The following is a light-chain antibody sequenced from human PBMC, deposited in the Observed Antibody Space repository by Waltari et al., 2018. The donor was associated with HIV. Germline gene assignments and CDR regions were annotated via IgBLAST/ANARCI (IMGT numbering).Light chain of an antibody. CDR3: SSYAGSNKGV. Sequence: QSALTQPPSASGSPGQSVTISCTGTSSDVGSYNYVSWYQQHPGKAPKLILHEVSRRPSGVPDRCSGSKSGNTASLTVSGLQAEDEADYYCSSYAGSNKGVFGGGTKVSVL. CDR2: EVS. V-gene: IGLV2-8*01. CDR1: SSDVGSYNY. J-gene: IGLJ2*01.